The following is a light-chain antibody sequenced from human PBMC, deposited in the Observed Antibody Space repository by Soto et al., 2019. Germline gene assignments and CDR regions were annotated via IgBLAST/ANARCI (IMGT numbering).Light chain of an antibody. CDR2: EVS. Sequence: QSVLTQPASVSGSPGQSITISCTGTSSDVGGYNYVSWYQLHPGKAPKLIIYEVSHRPSGASNHFSGYKSGNTASLTISGLQAEDEADYYCSSYTRKSTNWVFGDGTKFTV. CDR1: SSDVGGYNY. V-gene: IGLV2-14*01. CDR3: SSYTRKSTNWV. J-gene: IGLJ3*02.